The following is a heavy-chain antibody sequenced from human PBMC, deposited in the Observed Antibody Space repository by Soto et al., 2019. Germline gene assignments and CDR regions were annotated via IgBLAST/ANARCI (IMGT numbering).Heavy chain of an antibody. CDR3: ARDYGGEGIFFDY. CDR1: GGSTSSGDYY. Sequence: PSETLSLTCTVSGGSTSSGDYYWSWIRQPPGKGLEWIGYIYYSGSTYYNPSLKSRVTISVDTSKNQFSLKLSSVTAADTAVYYCARDYGGEGIFFDYWGQGTLVTVSS. V-gene: IGHV4-30-4*01. J-gene: IGHJ4*02. D-gene: IGHD4-17*01. CDR2: IYYSGST.